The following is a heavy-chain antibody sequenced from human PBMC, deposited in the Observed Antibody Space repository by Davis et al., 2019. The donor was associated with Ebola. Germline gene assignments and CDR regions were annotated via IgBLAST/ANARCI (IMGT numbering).Heavy chain of an antibody. CDR3: ARGRGMDV. CDR2: IYYSGST. CDR1: GDSISSYY. Sequence: SETLSLTCTVSGDSISSYYWSWIRQPPGKGLEWIGYIYYSGSTNYNPSLKSRVTISVDTSKNQFSLRLSSVTAADTAFYYCARGRGMDVWGQGTTVTVSS. J-gene: IGHJ6*02. V-gene: IGHV4-59*08.